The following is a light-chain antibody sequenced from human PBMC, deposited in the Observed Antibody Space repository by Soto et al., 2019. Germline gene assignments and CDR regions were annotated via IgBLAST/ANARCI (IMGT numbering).Light chain of an antibody. CDR2: DVS. J-gene: IGKJ1*01. CDR3: QQYNSYTWT. CDR1: QSISSW. Sequence: DIQMTQSPSTLSASVGDRVTIHCRASQSISSWLAWYQQKPGKAPKLLIYDVSSLESGVPSRFSGSGSRTEFTLTISSLQPDDFATYYCQQYNSYTWTFGQGTKVDIK. V-gene: IGKV1-5*01.